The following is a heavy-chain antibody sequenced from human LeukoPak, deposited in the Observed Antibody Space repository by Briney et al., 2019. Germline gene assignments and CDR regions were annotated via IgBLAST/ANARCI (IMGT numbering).Heavy chain of an antibody. J-gene: IGHJ2*01. V-gene: IGHV4-4*07. CDR3: ARGHPHYDFWSGYPPGWYFDL. CDR2: IYTSGST. D-gene: IGHD3-3*01. CDR1: GGSISSYY. Sequence: PSETLSLTCTVSGGSISSYYWSWIRQPAGKGLEWIGRIYTSGSTNYNPSLKSRVTISVDTSKNQFSLKLSSVTAADTAVYYCARGHPHYDFWSGYPPGWYFDLWGRGTLVTVSS.